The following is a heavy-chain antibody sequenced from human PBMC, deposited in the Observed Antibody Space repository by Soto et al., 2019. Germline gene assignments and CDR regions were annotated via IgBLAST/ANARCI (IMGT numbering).Heavy chain of an antibody. CDR2: INAGNGNT. D-gene: IGHD1-26*01. CDR3: AGGGSLYWYFDL. CDR1: GDTFTNYA. J-gene: IGHJ2*01. Sequence: ASVKVSCKASGDTFTNYAMHWVRQAPGQRLEWMGWINAGNGNTKYSQKFQGRVTITRDTSASTAYMELSSLRSEDTAVYYCAGGGSLYWYFDLWGRGTLVTVSS. V-gene: IGHV1-3*01.